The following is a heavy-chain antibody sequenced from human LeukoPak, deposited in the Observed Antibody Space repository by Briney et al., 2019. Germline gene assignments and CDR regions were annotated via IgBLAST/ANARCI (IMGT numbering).Heavy chain of an antibody. CDR3: AGVESRDAFDI. CDR1: GGSFSGYY. CDR2: INHSGST. Sequence: SEALSLTCAVYGGSFSGYYWSWIRQPPGKGLEWIGEINHSGSTNYNPSLKSQVTISVDTSKNQFSLKLSSVTAADTAVYYCAGVESRDAFDIWGQGTMVTVSS. V-gene: IGHV4-34*01. J-gene: IGHJ3*02.